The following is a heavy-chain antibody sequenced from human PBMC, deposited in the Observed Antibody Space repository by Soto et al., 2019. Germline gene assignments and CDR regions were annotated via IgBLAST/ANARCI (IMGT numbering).Heavy chain of an antibody. CDR1: GFSFSSVW. CDR2: IKADGGKK. J-gene: IGHJ4*02. V-gene: IGHV3-7*01. Sequence: PGGSLRLSCVVSGFSFSSVWMTWVRQAPGKGLEWVASIKADGGKKYYVDSVEGRFTISRDNGQNSLYLQMNSLRAEDTAVYYCARPTYYYDSSGPPAYWGQGTLVTGSS. D-gene: IGHD3-22*01. CDR3: ARPTYYYDSSGPPAY.